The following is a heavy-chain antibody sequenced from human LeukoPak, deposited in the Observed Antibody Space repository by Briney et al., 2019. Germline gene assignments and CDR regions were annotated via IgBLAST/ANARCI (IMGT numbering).Heavy chain of an antibody. CDR2: INSDGSST. Sequence: PGGSLRLSCAASGFTFSSYWMHGVRQAPGKGLVWVSRINSDGSSTSYADSVKGRFTISRDNAKNTLYLQMNSLRAEDTAVYYCARDPGYSSGPDAFDIWGQGTMVTVSS. J-gene: IGHJ3*02. V-gene: IGHV3-74*01. D-gene: IGHD6-19*01. CDR3: ARDPGYSSGPDAFDI. CDR1: GFTFSSYW.